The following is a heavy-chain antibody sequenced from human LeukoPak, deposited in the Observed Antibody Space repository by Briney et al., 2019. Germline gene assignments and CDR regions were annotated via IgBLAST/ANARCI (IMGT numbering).Heavy chain of an antibody. D-gene: IGHD1-26*01. Sequence: PGGSLRLXCAASGFTCSSYAMSWVRRAPGKGLESVSGISDSGDIAYYADSVKGRFTISRDNSKNTLYVQMNSLRVEDTAVYYCAKDRRGGSYYAATLDIWGQGTMVTVSS. V-gene: IGHV3-23*01. CDR3: AKDRRGGSYYAATLDI. CDR1: GFTCSSYA. J-gene: IGHJ3*02. CDR2: ISDSGDIA.